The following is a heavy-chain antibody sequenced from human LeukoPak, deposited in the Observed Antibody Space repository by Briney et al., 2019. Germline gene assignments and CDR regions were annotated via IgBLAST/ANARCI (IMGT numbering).Heavy chain of an antibody. CDR2: ISWNSGSI. D-gene: IGHD3-16*01. J-gene: IGHJ4*02. Sequence: PGGSLRLSCAATGFTFDDYAMHWVRQAPGKGLEWVSGISWNSGSIGYADSVKGRFTISRDNAKNSLYLQMNSLRAEDTAVYFCARGQSPPWVITFGGSYYFDYWGQGTLVTVSS. CDR3: ARGQSPPWVITFGGSYYFDY. V-gene: IGHV3-9*01. CDR1: GFTFDDYA.